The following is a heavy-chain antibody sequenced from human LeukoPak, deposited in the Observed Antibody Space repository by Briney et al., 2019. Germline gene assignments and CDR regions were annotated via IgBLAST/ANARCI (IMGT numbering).Heavy chain of an antibody. CDR2: IIPIFGTA. Sequence: GASVKVSCKASGGTFSSYAISWVRQAPGQGLEWMGGIIPIFGTANYAPKFQGRVTITADESTSTAYMELSSLRSEDTAVYYCASPAVAGIHPFFDYWGQGTLVTVSS. CDR1: GGTFSSYA. D-gene: IGHD6-19*01. J-gene: IGHJ4*02. CDR3: ASPAVAGIHPFFDY. V-gene: IGHV1-69*01.